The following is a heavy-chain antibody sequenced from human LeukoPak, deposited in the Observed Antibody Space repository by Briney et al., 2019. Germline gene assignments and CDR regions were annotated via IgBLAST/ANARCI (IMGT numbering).Heavy chain of an antibody. D-gene: IGHD3-3*01. V-gene: IGHV1-24*01. CDR3: ASTSPLHTIPFDY. J-gene: IGHJ4*02. CDR2: FDPGDGDT. Sequence: ASVKVSRKFSGYTLTELSMHWVRRAPAKGPVGVVGFDPGDGDTIYAQKFQGRVTMTEDTSTDTAYMELSSLRSEDTAVYYCASTSPLHTIPFDYWGQGTLVTVSS. CDR1: GYTLTELS.